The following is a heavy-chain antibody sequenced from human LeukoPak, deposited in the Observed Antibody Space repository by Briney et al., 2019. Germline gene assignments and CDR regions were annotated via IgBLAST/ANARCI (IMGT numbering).Heavy chain of an antibody. Sequence: GASVKVSCKASGYTFTGYYMHWVRQAPGQGLEWMGWINPNSGGTNYAQKFQGRVTMTRDTSISTAYMELSRLRSDDTAVYYCAQDYDFWSGSPKGTSAEYFQHWGQGTLVTVSS. CDR3: AQDYDFWSGSPKGTSAEYFQH. CDR2: INPNSGGT. V-gene: IGHV1-2*02. CDR1: GYTFTGYY. D-gene: IGHD3-3*01. J-gene: IGHJ1*01.